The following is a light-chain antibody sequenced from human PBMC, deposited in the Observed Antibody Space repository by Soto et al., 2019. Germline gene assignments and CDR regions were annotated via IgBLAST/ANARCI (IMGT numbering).Light chain of an antibody. CDR1: QGVTTN. V-gene: IGKV3-15*01. CDR2: GAS. CDR3: QQYNTWTLT. Sequence: EIVMTQSPATLSVSPGERATLSCRASQGVTTNLAWYQQKPGQAPRLLIYGASTRATGIPARFSGSGSGTEFTLTISSLQSEDFAVYYCQQYNTWTLTFGGGTKVEIK. J-gene: IGKJ4*01.